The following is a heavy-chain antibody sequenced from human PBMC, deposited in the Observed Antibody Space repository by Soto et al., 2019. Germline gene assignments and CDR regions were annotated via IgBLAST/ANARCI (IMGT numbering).Heavy chain of an antibody. CDR3: ARDYVYSYYGSRSSGMLFDY. CDR1: GFTFSSYG. CDR2: IWYDGSNK. Sequence: QVQLVESGGGVVQPGRSLRLSCAASGFTFSSYGMHWVRQAPGKGLEWVAVIWYDGSNKYYADSVKGRFTISRDNSKNTLYLQMNSLRAEDTAVYYCARDYVYSYYGSRSSGMLFDYWGQGTLVTVSS. D-gene: IGHD3-10*01. V-gene: IGHV3-33*01. J-gene: IGHJ4*02.